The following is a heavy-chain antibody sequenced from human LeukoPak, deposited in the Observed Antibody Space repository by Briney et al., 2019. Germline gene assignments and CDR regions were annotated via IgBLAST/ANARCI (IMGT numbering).Heavy chain of an antibody. J-gene: IGHJ5*02. CDR2: IVPILAVT. Sequence: SVKVSCKASGDTSSTYAINWVRQAPGQGLEWMGRIVPILAVTNYAQKLQGRVTITADKSTGTAYMDLSSLRSEDTAVYYCAYSSGWYVGFDPWGQGTLVTVSS. CDR3: AYSSGWYVGFDP. CDR1: GDTSSTYA. D-gene: IGHD6-19*01. V-gene: IGHV1-69*04.